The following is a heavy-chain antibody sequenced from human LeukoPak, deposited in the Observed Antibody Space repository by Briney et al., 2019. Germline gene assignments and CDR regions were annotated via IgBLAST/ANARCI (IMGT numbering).Heavy chain of an antibody. D-gene: IGHD3-3*02. J-gene: IGHJ4*02. CDR1: GGSFSGYY. CDR3: ARGQFWSGYSI. CDR2: INHRRST. Sequence: KPSETLSLTCAVYGGSFSGYYWSWIRQPPGKGLGWIGEINHRRSTNYNPSLKSRVTMLVDTSKNQFSLNLSSVTAVDTAVYYCARGQFWSGYSIWGQGTLVTVSS. V-gene: IGHV4-34*01.